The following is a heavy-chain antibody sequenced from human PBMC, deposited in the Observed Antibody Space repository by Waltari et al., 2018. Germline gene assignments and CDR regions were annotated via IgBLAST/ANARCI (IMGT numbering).Heavy chain of an antibody. V-gene: IGHV3-9*01. CDR2: ISWNRGSI. CDR1: GFTFDDYA. D-gene: IGHD1-1*01. Sequence: EVQLVESGGGLVQPGRSLRLSCAASGFTFDDYAMHWVRQAPGKGLEWVAGISWNRGSIGYADSVKGRFTISRDNAKNSLYLQMNSLRAEDTALYYCAKDMGNWYYYMDVWGKGTTVTVSS. J-gene: IGHJ6*03. CDR3: AKDMGNWYYYMDV.